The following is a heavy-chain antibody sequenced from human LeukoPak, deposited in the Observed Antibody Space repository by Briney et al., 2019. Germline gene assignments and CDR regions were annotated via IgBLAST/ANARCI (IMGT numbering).Heavy chain of an antibody. V-gene: IGHV4-34*01. J-gene: IGHJ4*02. CDR3: ARGTMTTVTDYFDY. CDR1: GDSISSSY. D-gene: IGHD4-17*01. Sequence: PSETLSLTCTVSGDSISSSYWGWIRQPPGKGLEWIGEINHSGSTNYNPSLKSRVTISVDTSKNQFSLKLSSVTAADTAVYYCARGTMTTVTDYFDYWGQGTLVTVSS. CDR2: INHSGST.